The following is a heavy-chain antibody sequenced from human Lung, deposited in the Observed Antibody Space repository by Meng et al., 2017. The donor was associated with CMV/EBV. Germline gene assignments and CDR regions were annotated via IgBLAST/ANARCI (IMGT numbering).Heavy chain of an antibody. Sequence: QVQLVESGGGVVQPGRSLRLSCAASGFTFSSYAMHWVRQAPGKGLEWIGEIPHRGSSAYNPSLKSRVSMSIDKSKNQFSLKLTSVTAADTAVYHCLRRSGGSVWGQGTLVTVSS. J-gene: IGHJ1*01. CDR2: IPHRGSSA. CDR1: GFTFSSYA. V-gene: IGHV3-30-3*01. CDR3: LRRSGGSV. D-gene: IGHD3-10*01.